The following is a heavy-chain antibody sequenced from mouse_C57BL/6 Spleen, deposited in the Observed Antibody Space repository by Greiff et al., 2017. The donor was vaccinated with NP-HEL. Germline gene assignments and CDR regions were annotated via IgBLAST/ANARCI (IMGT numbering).Heavy chain of an antibody. CDR2: ISYDGSN. Sequence: EVQLVESGPGLVKPSQSLSLTCSVTGYSITSGYYWNWIRQFPGNKLEWMGYISYDGSNNYNPSLKNRISITRDTSKNQFFLKLNSVTTEDTATYYCAREDYGNYLDYWGQGTTLTVSS. V-gene: IGHV3-6*01. CDR3: AREDYGNYLDY. CDR1: GYSITSGYY. D-gene: IGHD2-1*01. J-gene: IGHJ2*01.